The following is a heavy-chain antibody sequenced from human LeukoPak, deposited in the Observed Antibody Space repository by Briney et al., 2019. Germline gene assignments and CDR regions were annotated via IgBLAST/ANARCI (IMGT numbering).Heavy chain of an antibody. CDR3: ASNHYNGNYLYYFDY. V-gene: IGHV4-59*08. CDR2: IYYTGST. D-gene: IGHD1-26*01. CDR1: GDSISSYY. Sequence: PSETLSLTCTVSGDSISSYYWSWIRQPPGKGLERIGYIYYTGSTNYNPSLKSRVTISVGTSKNQFSLKLSSVTAADTAVYYCASNHYNGNYLYYFDYWGQGTLVTVSS. J-gene: IGHJ4*02.